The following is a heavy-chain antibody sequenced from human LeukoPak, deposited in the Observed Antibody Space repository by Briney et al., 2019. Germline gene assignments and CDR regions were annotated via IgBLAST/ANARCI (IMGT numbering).Heavy chain of an antibody. J-gene: IGHJ4*02. CDR1: GYSISSGYY. Sequence: PSETLSLTCTVSGYSISSGYYWGWIRQPPGKGLEWVPVIYSGGSTYYADSVKGRFTISRDNAKNSLYLQMNSLRVEDTAVYYCAKVANYYYGSETYYFFEHWGQGTPVTASS. V-gene: IGHV3-53*01. D-gene: IGHD3-10*01. CDR2: IYSGGST. CDR3: AKVANYYYGSETYYFFEH.